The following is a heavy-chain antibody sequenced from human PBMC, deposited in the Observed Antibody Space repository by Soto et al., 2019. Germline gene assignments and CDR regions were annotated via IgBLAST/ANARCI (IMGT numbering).Heavy chain of an antibody. CDR2: ISSSSSYI. D-gene: IGHD6-13*01. Sequence: EVQLVETGGGLVKPGGSLRLSCAASGFTFSSYSMNWVRQAPGKGLELVSSISSSSSYIYYADSVKGRFTISRDNAKNSLYLQMNSLRAEDTAVYYCASRSAVIAAAGPLGMDVWGQGTTVTVSS. CDR3: ASRSAVIAAAGPLGMDV. CDR1: GFTFSSYS. V-gene: IGHV3-21*01. J-gene: IGHJ6*02.